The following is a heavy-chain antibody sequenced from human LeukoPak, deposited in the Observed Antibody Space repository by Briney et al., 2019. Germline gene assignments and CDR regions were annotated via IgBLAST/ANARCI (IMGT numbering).Heavy chain of an antibody. CDR3: ARMRGGGIGYHYYVDV. D-gene: IGHD2-15*01. Sequence: PSETLSLTCAVYGGSFRDYYWSWIRQPPGKGLEWIGEINHSGSTNYNPSLKSRVSISVDTSKNQFSLKLTSVTAADTAVYYCARMRGGGIGYHYYVDVWGKGTTVIVSS. CDR1: GGSFRDYY. CDR2: INHSGST. V-gene: IGHV4-34*01. J-gene: IGHJ6*03.